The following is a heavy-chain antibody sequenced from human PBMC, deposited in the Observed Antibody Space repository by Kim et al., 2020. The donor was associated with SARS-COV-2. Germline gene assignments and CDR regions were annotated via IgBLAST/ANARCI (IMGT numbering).Heavy chain of an antibody. D-gene: IGHD2-2*01. Sequence: SETLSLTCTVSGGSISSYYWSWIRQPPGKGLEWIGYIYYSGSTNYNPSLKSRVTISVDTSKNQFSLKLSSVTAADTAVYYCARGKVPAAMWFAYYYGMDVWGQGTTVTVSS. CDR1: GGSISSYY. CDR2: IYYSGST. V-gene: IGHV4-59*01. J-gene: IGHJ6*02. CDR3: ARGKVPAAMWFAYYYGMDV.